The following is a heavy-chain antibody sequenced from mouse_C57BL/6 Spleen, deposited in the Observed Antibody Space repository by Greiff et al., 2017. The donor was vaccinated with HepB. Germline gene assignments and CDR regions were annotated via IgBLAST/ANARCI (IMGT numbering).Heavy chain of an antibody. J-gene: IGHJ1*03. CDR1: GFNIKNTY. D-gene: IGHD1-1*01. V-gene: IGHV14-3*01. Sequence: VQLKESVAELVRPGASVKLSCTASGFNIKNTYMHWVKQRPEQGLEWIGRIDPANGNTKYAPKFQGKATITADTSSNTAYLQLSSLTSEDTAIYYCARTPLITTVVATYWYFDVWGTGTTVTVSS. CDR3: ARTPLITTVVATYWYFDV. CDR2: IDPANGNT.